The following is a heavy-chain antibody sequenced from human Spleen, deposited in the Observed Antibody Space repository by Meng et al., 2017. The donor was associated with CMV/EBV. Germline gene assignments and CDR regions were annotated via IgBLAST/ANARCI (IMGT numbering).Heavy chain of an antibody. CDR3: ARADYYGSGMDY. J-gene: IGHJ4*02. V-gene: IGHV1-18*03. D-gene: IGHD3-10*01. Sequence: ASVKVSCKASGYIFTSYGIAWVRQAPGQGLEWMGWISTYNGDTNYAQNLQGRVTITRDTSASTAYMELSSLRSEDMAVYYCARADYYGSGMDYWGQGTLVTVSS. CDR2: ISTYNGDT. CDR1: GYIFTSYG.